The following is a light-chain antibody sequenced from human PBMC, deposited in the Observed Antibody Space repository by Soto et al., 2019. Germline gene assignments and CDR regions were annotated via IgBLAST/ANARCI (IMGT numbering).Light chain of an antibody. CDR3: GTWDNSLSAGV. Sequence: QSVLTQPPSVSAAPGQTVTISCSGSSSNIGNNYVSWFQQLPGTAPKLLIYDNHKRPSGIPDLFSGSKSGTSATLGITGLQTGDEADYYCGTWDNSLSAGVFGTGTKLTVL. CDR1: SSNIGNNY. CDR2: DNH. V-gene: IGLV1-51*01. J-gene: IGLJ1*01.